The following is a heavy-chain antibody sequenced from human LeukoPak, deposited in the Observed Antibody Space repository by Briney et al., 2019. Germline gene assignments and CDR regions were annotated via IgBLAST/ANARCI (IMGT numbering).Heavy chain of an antibody. CDR3: ARYGSGSKSGFDY. Sequence: GGSLRLSCTASGFTFSSYNMNWVRQAPGKGLEWVSFISSSSSYIYYSDSVEGRFTISRDNAKNSLFLQMNSLRAGDTAVYYCARYGSGSKSGFDYWGQGTLVTVSS. D-gene: IGHD3-10*01. CDR1: GFTFSSYN. J-gene: IGHJ4*02. V-gene: IGHV3-21*01. CDR2: ISSSSSYI.